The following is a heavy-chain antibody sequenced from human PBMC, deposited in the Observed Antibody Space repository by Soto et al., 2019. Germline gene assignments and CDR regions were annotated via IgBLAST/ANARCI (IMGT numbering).Heavy chain of an antibody. D-gene: IGHD3-10*01. CDR2: MSGNGGFA. V-gene: IGHV3-23*01. CDR1: GFTLDTNA. Sequence: EVQLLESGGGLEQPGRSLRLSCAASGFTLDTNAMNWVRQAPGKGLEWVSAMSGNGGFAYYADSVKGRFTISRDSSKSTLYLQMNSLRDEDTVIYYCARGTSASSYYYHGMDVWGQGTTVTVSS. CDR3: ARGTSASSYYYHGMDV. J-gene: IGHJ6*02.